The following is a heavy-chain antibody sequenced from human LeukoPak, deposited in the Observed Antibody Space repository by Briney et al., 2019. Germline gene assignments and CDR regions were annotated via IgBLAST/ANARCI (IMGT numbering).Heavy chain of an antibody. J-gene: IGHJ3*02. CDR3: ARWSGGYPRRRGAFDI. CDR2: INHSGST. D-gene: IGHD5-12*01. V-gene: IGHV4-34*01. CDR1: GGSFSGYY. Sequence: PSETLSLTCAVYGGSFSGYYWSWIRQPPGKGLEWIGEINHSGSTNYNPSLKSRVTISVDTSKNQFSLKLSSVTAADTAVYYCARWSGGYPRRRGAFDIWGQGTMVTVSS.